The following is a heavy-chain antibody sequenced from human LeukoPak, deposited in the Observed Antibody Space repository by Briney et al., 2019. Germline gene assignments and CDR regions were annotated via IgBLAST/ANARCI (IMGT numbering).Heavy chain of an antibody. CDR2: IYTSGST. CDR1: GGSISSGSYY. J-gene: IGHJ5*02. D-gene: IGHD2-2*01. Sequence: KSSQTLSLTCTVSGGSISSGSYYWSWIRQPAGKGLEWIGRIYTSGSTNYNPSLKSRVTISVDTSKNQFSLKLSSVTAADTAVYYCAREPGPSLHWFDPWGQGTLVTVSS. CDR3: AREPGPSLHWFDP. V-gene: IGHV4-61*02.